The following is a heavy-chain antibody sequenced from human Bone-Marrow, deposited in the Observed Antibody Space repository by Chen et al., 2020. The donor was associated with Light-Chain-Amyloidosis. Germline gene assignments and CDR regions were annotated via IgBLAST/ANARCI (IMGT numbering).Heavy chain of an antibody. CDR3: ARRRDGYNFDY. J-gene: IGHJ4*02. CDR2: SYPDDSDA. D-gene: IGHD5-12*01. CDR1: GYTFPNYW. Sequence: EVQLEQSGPEVKKPGESLKISGKGPGYTFPNYWIGWVRQMPGKGLEWMGVSYPDDSDARYSPSFEGQVTISADKSITTAYLQWRSLKASDTAMYYCARRRDGYNFDYWGQGTLVTVSS. V-gene: IGHV5-51*01.